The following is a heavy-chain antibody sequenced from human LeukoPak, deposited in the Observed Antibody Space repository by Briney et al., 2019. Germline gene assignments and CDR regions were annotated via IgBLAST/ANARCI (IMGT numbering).Heavy chain of an antibody. J-gene: IGHJ3*02. D-gene: IGHD5-18*01. CDR2: ISYDGSNK. CDR1: GFTFSSYA. V-gene: IGHV3-30-3*01. Sequence: SGGSLRLSCAASGFTFSSYAMHWVRQAPGKGLEWVAVISYDGSNKYYADSVKGRFTISRDNSKNTLYLQMNSLRAEDTAVYYCASGYSYGSDAFDIWGQGTMVTVSS. CDR3: ASGYSYGSDAFDI.